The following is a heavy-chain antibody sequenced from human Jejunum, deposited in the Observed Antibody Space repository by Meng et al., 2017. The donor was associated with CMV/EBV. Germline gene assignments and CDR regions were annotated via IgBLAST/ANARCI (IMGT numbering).Heavy chain of an antibody. V-gene: IGHV3-30*02. D-gene: IGHD5-18*01. CDR2: FRSDGSDK. CDR3: AKERDTLAETYYFGN. Sequence: HVELGGLGGGVVHPGGSLRLPCGSSGFTFTAYGIHWVRQAPGKGLEWVAFFRSDGSDKYYADSVKGRFTVSRDNSKNTVYLQMNSLRPEDTAVFYCAKERDTLAETYYFGNWGRGTLVTVSS. CDR1: GFTFTAYG. J-gene: IGHJ4*02.